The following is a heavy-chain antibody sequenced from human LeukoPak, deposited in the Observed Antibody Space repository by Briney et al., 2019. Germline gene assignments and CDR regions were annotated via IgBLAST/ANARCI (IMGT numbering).Heavy chain of an antibody. CDR1: GFTLSSSW. V-gene: IGHV3-74*01. CDR3: ARDLSFSPDH. J-gene: IGHJ4*02. Sequence: GGSLRSSCAGSGFTLSSSWMHWVRHAPGKGPVWVAHVSPDGNLANYADSVKGRFIISRDNAKNTLFLQMNSLRAEDTAVYYCARDLSFSPDHWGQGTLVTVSS. CDR2: VSPDGNLA.